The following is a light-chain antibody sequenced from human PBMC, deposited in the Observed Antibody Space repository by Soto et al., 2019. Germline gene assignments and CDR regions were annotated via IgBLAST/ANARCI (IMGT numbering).Light chain of an antibody. V-gene: IGKV3-15*01. CDR1: QSVSDR. Sequence: IVMTQSPDTLSVSPGESATLSFRASQSVSDRVVWYQQKSGQAPSLLIYAASTRAAGVPARFSGSVSGTESKLTSISKQSKDVLVRSFRQHAEWPRAFGQGTKVDIK. CDR3: RQHAEWPRA. J-gene: IGKJ1*01. CDR2: AAS.